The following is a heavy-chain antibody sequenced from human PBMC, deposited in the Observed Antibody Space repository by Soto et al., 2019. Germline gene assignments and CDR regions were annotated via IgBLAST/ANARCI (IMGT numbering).Heavy chain of an antibody. CDR2: IYNSGST. CDR1: GGSISSYY. CDR3: ARGSTGYSSSWYRY. D-gene: IGHD6-13*01. Sequence: QVQLQESGPGLVKPSETLSLTCTVSGGSISSYYWSWIRQPPGKGLEWIGYIYNSGSTNYNPSLKSRVTISVDTSKRQFSVKLSSVTAADTAVYYCARGSTGYSSSWYRYWGQGTLVTVSS. J-gene: IGHJ4*02. V-gene: IGHV4-59*08.